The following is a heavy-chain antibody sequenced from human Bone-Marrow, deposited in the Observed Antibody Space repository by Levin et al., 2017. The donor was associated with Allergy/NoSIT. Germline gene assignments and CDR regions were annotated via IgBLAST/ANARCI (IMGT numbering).Heavy chain of an antibody. Sequence: GESLKISCAASVFTFDAYWMTWVRQAPGKGLEWVAKIKYDGGEKKYVDSVKGRFTIARDNAKNLLFLQMNSLRAEDTAVYYCARIYDSTGYYSGVGAFDIWGQGTTVTVSS. CDR1: VFTFDAYW. V-gene: IGHV3-7*01. J-gene: IGHJ3*02. CDR3: ARIYDSTGYYSGVGAFDI. CDR2: IKYDGGEK. D-gene: IGHD3-22*01.